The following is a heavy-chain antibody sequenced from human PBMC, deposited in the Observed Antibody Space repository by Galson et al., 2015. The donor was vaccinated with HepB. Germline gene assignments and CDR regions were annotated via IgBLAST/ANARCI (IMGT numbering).Heavy chain of an antibody. V-gene: IGHV1-18*01. CDR3: ARGGYVVVVGATQNNWFDP. Sequence: SVKVSCKASGYTFSSYSITWVRQAPGQGLEWMGRISAYNGHTNYAQKFQGRVTMTTDASTSTAYMEVRSLRSDDTAVYYCARGGYVVVVGATQNNWFDPWGQGTLVTVSS. J-gene: IGHJ5*02. CDR2: ISAYNGHT. CDR1: GYTFSSYS. D-gene: IGHD2-15*01.